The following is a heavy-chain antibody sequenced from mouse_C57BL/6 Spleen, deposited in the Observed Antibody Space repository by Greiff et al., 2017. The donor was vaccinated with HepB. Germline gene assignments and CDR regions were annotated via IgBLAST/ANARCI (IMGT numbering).Heavy chain of an antibody. J-gene: IGHJ4*01. V-gene: IGHV3-6*01. CDR3: ARANHYYAYSYYAMDY. Sequence: EVQLVESGPGLVKPSQSLSLTCSVTGYSITSGYYWNWIRQFPGNKLEWMGYISYDGSNNYNPSLKNRISITRDTSKNQFFLKLNSVTTEDTATYYCARANHYYAYSYYAMDYWGQGTSVTVSS. CDR1: GYSITSGYY. D-gene: IGHD2-1*01. CDR2: ISYDGSN.